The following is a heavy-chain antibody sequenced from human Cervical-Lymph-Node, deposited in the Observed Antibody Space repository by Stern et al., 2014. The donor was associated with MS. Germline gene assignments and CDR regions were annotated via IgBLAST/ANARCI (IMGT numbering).Heavy chain of an antibody. V-gene: IGHV3-33*01. CDR3: ARDHGSVVVITSALYYYGMDV. D-gene: IGHD3-22*01. Sequence: VQLVQSGGGVVQPGGSLRLSCEASGFTFSSYGMHWVRQAPGKGLEWVGVIWYDGSNKFYSDSVKGRFPIYRDNSKNTLYLQMNSLRAEDTAVYYCARDHGSVVVITSALYYYGMDVWGQGTTVTVSS. J-gene: IGHJ6*02. CDR1: GFTFSSYG. CDR2: IWYDGSNK.